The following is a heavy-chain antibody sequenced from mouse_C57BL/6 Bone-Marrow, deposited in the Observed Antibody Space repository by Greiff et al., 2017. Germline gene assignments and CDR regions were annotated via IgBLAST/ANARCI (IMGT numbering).Heavy chain of an antibody. Sequence: QVQLQQPGAELVKPGASVKLSCKASGYTFTSYWMHWVKQRPGRGLEWIGRIDPNSGGTKYNEKFKSKATLTVDKPSSTAYMQLSSLTSEDSAVDYCARPLRRGSYYAMDYWGQGTSVTVSS. CDR2: IDPNSGGT. D-gene: IGHD2-12*01. CDR1: GYTFTSYW. J-gene: IGHJ4*01. V-gene: IGHV1-72*01. CDR3: ARPLRRGSYYAMDY.